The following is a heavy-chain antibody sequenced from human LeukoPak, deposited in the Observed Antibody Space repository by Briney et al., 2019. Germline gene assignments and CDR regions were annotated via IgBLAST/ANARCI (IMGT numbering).Heavy chain of an antibody. CDR1: GGSFSGYY. CDR3: ARRIIWSGHFFDY. Sequence: SETLSLTCAVYGGSFSGYYWSWIRQPPGKGLEWIGEINHSGSTNYNPSLKSRVTISVDTSKNQFSLKLSSVTAADTAVYYCARRIIWSGHFFDYWGQGTLVTVSS. CDR2: INHSGST. J-gene: IGHJ4*02. V-gene: IGHV4-34*01. D-gene: IGHD3-3*01.